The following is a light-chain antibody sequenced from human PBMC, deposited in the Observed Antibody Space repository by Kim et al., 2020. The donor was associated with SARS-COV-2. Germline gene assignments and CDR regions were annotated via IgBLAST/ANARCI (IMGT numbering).Light chain of an antibody. CDR3: QQYGSSPYT. V-gene: IGKV3D-20*01. J-gene: IGKJ2*01. CDR1: QSVSRNY. CDR2: DAS. Sequence: EIVLTQSPATLSLSPGERATLSCGASQSVSRNYLAWFQQKPGLAPRLLIYDASNRTTGIPDRFSGSGSGTDFTLTISRLEPEDFAVYYCQQYGSSPYTFGQGTKLEI.